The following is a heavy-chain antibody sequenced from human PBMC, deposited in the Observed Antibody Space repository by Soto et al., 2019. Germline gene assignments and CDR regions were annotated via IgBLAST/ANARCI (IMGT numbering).Heavy chain of an antibody. J-gene: IGHJ4*02. Sequence: GGSLRLSCVASGFIFSDYAMHWVRQAPGKGLEYVSAISTNGGNTYYADSVRDRFTISRDNSMNALYLQMNSLRADDTAVYHCAKSHYYASGSYYSLGYWGQGALVTVSS. D-gene: IGHD3-10*01. CDR2: ISTNGGNT. CDR1: GFIFSDYA. V-gene: IGHV3-64D*08. CDR3: AKSHYYASGSYYSLGY.